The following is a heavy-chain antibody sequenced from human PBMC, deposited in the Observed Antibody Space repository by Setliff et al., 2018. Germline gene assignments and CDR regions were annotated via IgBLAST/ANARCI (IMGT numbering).Heavy chain of an antibody. CDR2: IRQDGNEI. D-gene: IGHD2-21*01. CDR1: GITFKNAW. V-gene: IGHV3-7*01. J-gene: IGHJ4*02. CDR3: ASGDWFYFDC. Sequence: HPGGSLRLSCSVSGITFKNAWMTWIRQAPGKGLEWVADIRQDGNEIYYVDSVRGRFTISRDTAKNSVYLQMNSLRAEDTGVYYCASGDWFYFDCWGQGTLVTVSS.